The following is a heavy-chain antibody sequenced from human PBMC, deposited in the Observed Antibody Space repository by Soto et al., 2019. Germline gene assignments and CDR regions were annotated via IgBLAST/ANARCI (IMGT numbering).Heavy chain of an antibody. Sequence: EVQVVESGGGLVQPGGSLRLSCAASGFTLSDHFMDWVRQAPGKGLEWVGRTKNKGNSYTTEYAASVKDRFTISRDDSKNSVYLHMNSLQSEDTAVYYCARGGYEYRYWGQGTLVTVSS. CDR2: TKNKGNSYTT. CDR3: ARGGYEYRY. J-gene: IGHJ4*02. V-gene: IGHV3-72*01. CDR1: GFTLSDHF. D-gene: IGHD5-12*01.